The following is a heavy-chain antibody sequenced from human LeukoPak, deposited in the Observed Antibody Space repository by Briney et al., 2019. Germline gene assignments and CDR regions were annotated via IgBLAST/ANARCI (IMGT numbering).Heavy chain of an antibody. CDR2: IYDGGST. CDR1: GVSISRVSYY. D-gene: IGHD1-26*01. CDR3: ARVGRVSYRYYYMDV. Sequence: SETLSLTCTVSGVSISRVSYYLRWPRQPAGTGLEWIGYIYDGGSTNYNPALKSRVTISVDTSKNQFSLKLSSVTAADTAVYYCARVGRVSYRYYYMDVWGKGTTVTVSS. V-gene: IGHV4-61*10. J-gene: IGHJ6*03.